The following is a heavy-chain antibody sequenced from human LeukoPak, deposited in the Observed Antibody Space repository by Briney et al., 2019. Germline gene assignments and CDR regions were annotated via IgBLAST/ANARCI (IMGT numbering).Heavy chain of an antibody. CDR1: GYSISSGYY. CDR3: APLNLGYCSSTSCRGGY. J-gene: IGHJ4*02. D-gene: IGHD2-2*01. CDR2: IYHSGST. V-gene: IGHV4-38-2*01. Sequence: SETLSLTCAVSGYSISSGYYWGWIRQPPGKGLEWIGSIYHSGSTYYNPSLKSRVTISVDTSKNQFSLKLSSVTAADTAVYYCAPLNLGYCSSTSCRGGYWGQGTLVTVSS.